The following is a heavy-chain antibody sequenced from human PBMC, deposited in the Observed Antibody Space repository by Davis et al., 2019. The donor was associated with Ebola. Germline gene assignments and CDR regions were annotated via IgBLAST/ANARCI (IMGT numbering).Heavy chain of an antibody. Sequence: ASVKVSCKASGYTFTSYGISWVRQAPGQGLEWMGWISAYNSNTNYAQKLQGRVTITADESTSTAYMELSSLRSEDTAVYYCARGRGDVWGKGTTVTVSS. J-gene: IGHJ6*04. CDR3: ARGRGDV. CDR1: GYTFTSYG. V-gene: IGHV1-18*01. CDR2: ISAYNSNT.